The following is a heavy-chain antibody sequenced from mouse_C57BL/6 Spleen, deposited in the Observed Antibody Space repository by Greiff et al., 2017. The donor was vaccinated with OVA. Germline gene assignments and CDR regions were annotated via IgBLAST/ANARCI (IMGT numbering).Heavy chain of an antibody. V-gene: IGHV1-19*01. Sequence: VQLQQSGPVLVKPGASVKMSCKASGYTFTDYYMNWVKQSHGKSLEWIGVINPYNGGTSYNQKFKGKATLTVDKSSSTAYMELNSLTSEDSAVYYCAREILITTVLDYWGQGTTLTVSS. J-gene: IGHJ2*01. D-gene: IGHD1-1*01. CDR1: GYTFTDYY. CDR3: AREILITTVLDY. CDR2: INPYNGGT.